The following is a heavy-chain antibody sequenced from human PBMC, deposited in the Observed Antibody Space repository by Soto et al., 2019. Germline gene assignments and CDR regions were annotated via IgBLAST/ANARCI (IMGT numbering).Heavy chain of an antibody. V-gene: IGHV3-74*01. Sequence: GSLRLSCAASGFTFSSYWMHWVRQAPGKGLVWVSRINSDGSSTSYADSVKGRFTISRDNAKNTLYLQMNSLRAEDTAVYYCARDRCSTSCYNSGMDVWGHGTTVTVSS. CDR1: GFTFSSYW. D-gene: IGHD2-2*02. CDR2: INSDGSST. CDR3: ARDRCSTSCYNSGMDV. J-gene: IGHJ6*02.